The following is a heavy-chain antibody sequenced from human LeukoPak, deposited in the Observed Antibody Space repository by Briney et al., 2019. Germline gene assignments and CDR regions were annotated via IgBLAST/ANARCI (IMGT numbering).Heavy chain of an antibody. V-gene: IGHV3-7*01. CDR2: IKQDGSEK. CDR3: ARDRGSSGWYEFDY. Sequence: GGSLRLSCAASGFTSSSYWMSWVRQAPGKGLEWVANIKQDGSEKYYVDPVKGRFTISRDNAKNSLYLQMNSLRAEDTAVYYCARDRGSSGWYEFDYWGQGTLVTVSS. J-gene: IGHJ4*02. CDR1: GFTSSSYW. D-gene: IGHD6-19*01.